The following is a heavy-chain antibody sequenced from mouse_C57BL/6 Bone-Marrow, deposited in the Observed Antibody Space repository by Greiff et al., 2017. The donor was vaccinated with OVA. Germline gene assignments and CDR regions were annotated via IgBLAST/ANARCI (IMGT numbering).Heavy chain of an antibody. CDR1: GYTFTSYW. Sequence: QVQLQQSGAELVKPGASVKLSCKASGYTFTSYWMHWVKQRPGQGLEWIGYINPSSGYTKYNQKFKDKATLTEDKSSSTAYMQLSSLTYEDSAVYYCARGFAYWGQGTLVTVSA. V-gene: IGHV1-7*01. CDR2: INPSSGYT. J-gene: IGHJ3*01. CDR3: ARGFAY.